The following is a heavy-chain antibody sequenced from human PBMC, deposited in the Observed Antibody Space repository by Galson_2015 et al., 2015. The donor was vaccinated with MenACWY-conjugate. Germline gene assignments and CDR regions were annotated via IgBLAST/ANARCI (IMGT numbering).Heavy chain of an antibody. Sequence: SLRLSCAGSGFTFRDHAMNWFRQAPGKGLEWVGFIRNKAYGGTPEYAASVKGRFTISRDDSTRIAYLQMNSLKTEDTAVYYCTRDPSTIIDGFDTWGQGTMVTVSS. D-gene: IGHD5-24*01. CDR1: GFTFRDHA. J-gene: IGHJ3*02. V-gene: IGHV3-49*03. CDR2: IRNKAYGGTP. CDR3: TRDPSTIIDGFDT.